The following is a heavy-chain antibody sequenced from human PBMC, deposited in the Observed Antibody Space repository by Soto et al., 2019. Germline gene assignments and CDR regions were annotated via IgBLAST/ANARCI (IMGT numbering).Heavy chain of an antibody. CDR3: ARAVRGSYYDS. D-gene: IGHD1-26*01. CDR2: IYYSGST. Sequence: TVSGGSISSGGYYWSWIRQHPGKGLEWIGYIYYSGSTYYSPSLKSRVTISVDTSKNQFSLKLSSVTAADTAVYYCARAVRGSYYDSWGQGTLVTVSS. CDR1: GGSISSGGYY. V-gene: IGHV4-31*02. J-gene: IGHJ4*02.